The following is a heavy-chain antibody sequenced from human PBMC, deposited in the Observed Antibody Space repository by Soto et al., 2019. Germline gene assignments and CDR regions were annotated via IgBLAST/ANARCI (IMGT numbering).Heavy chain of an antibody. J-gene: IGHJ6*02. D-gene: IGHD3-10*01. V-gene: IGHV1-69*04. CDR3: TREGSAPYYYYGMDA. CDR2: IIPSIGII. CDR1: GGTFSSFV. Sequence: SVKVSCKASGGTFSSFVISWVQQAPGQGLEWMGRIIPSIGIINYSQNLQGRVIMTADTSTSTAYMELRSLRSDDTAIYYCTREGSAPYYYYGMDAWGQGTTVTVSS.